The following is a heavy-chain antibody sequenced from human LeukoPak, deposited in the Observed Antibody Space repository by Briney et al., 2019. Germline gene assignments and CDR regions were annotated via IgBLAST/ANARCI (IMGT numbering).Heavy chain of an antibody. Sequence: GGAPRISCAAAGFTFSSYVMHWVRQAPGKGLEWVAFIGYDGTNKDHADSVKGRFTISRDNSKNTLYLQMNSLRPEDTAVYYCAKVGDYYDSSGYYNLWGQGTLVTVSS. CDR2: IGYDGTNK. J-gene: IGHJ5*02. D-gene: IGHD3-22*01. V-gene: IGHV3-30*02. CDR1: GFTFSSYV. CDR3: AKVGDYYDSSGYYNL.